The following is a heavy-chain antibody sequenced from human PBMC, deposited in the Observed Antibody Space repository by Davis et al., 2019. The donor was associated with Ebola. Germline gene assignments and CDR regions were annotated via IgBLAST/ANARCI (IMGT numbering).Heavy chain of an antibody. J-gene: IGHJ4*02. CDR3: AKGKDTAMVYVPHDY. CDR1: GGSISSSGYN. V-gene: IGHV3-53*01. Sequence: PSETLSLTCSVSGGSISSSGYNWGWVRQAPGKGLEWVSVIYSGGNTNYADSVKGRFTISRDNSKNTLHLQMHSLRAEDTAVYYCAKGKDTAMVYVPHDYWGQGTLVTVSS. CDR2: IYSGGNT. D-gene: IGHD5-18*01.